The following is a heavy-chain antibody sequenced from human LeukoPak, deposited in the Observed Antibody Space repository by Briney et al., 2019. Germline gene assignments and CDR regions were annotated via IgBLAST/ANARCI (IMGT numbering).Heavy chain of an antibody. Sequence: PGGSLRLSCAAPGFTFDNYAMAWVRQAPGKGLEWVSSISGSGGTTYYADSVKGRFIMSRDNSKKTLYLHMNTLRAGDTAVYYCAKGAYGDYPNWFDPWGQGTLVTVSS. J-gene: IGHJ5*02. CDR3: AKGAYGDYPNWFDP. V-gene: IGHV3-23*01. CDR1: GFTFDNYA. CDR2: ISGSGGTT. D-gene: IGHD4-17*01.